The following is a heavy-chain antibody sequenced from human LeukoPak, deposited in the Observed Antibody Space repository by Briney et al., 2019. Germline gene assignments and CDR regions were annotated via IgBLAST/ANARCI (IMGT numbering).Heavy chain of an antibody. J-gene: IGHJ4*02. Sequence: SETLSLTCVVSGGSLSTHHWSWIRQSPGRGLEWIGYISDSGSTNYNPSLKSRFTISVDTSKNQFSLMLSSVTAADTAVYYCARGYDSSAYYPFNYWGQGTLVTVSS. D-gene: IGHD3-22*01. V-gene: IGHV4-59*11. CDR3: ARGYDSSAYYPFNY. CDR1: GGSLSTHH. CDR2: ISDSGST.